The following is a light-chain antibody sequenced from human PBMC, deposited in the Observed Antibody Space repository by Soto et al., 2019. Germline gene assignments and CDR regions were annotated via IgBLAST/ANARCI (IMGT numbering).Light chain of an antibody. CDR3: TSWTTSTTMI. V-gene: IGLV2-14*03. CDR1: RSDIGAYNF. CDR2: DVN. J-gene: IGLJ2*01. Sequence: QSVLTQPASVSGSPGQSITITCTGTRSDIGAYNFVSWYQQHPGEVPKLMLYDVNIRPSGVSNRFSGSKSGNTASLTISGLQAEEEADYYCTSWTTSTTMIFGGGTKLTVL.